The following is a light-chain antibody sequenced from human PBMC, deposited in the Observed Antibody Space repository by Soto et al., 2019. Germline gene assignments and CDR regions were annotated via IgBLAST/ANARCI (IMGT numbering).Light chain of an antibody. CDR3: SSYRSTNNDAVV. CDR1: SSDIGNYDF. V-gene: IGLV2-14*01. J-gene: IGLJ2*01. Sequence: QSVLAQPASVSGSLGQSIAISCTGTSSDIGNYDFVSWYQQHPGKAPKLLIYEVNNRPSGVSHRFSGSKSYNTASLTISGLQADDEADYYCSSYRSTNNDAVVFGGGTKLTVL. CDR2: EVN.